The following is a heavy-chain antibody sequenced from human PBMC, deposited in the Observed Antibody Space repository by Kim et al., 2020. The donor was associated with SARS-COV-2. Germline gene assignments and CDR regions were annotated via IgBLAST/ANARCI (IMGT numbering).Heavy chain of an antibody. Sequence: GGSLRLSCAASGFTFSRYWMHWVRQAPGKGLVWVSRMNGDGNSTSYADSVKGRFTISRDNAKNTLYLQMNSLRAEDTAVYYCVRSYYDSSAYYPYYWGQGTLVPVSS. D-gene: IGHD3-22*01. V-gene: IGHV3-74*01. CDR2: MNGDGNST. CDR3: VRSYYDSSAYYPYY. CDR1: GFTFSRYW. J-gene: IGHJ4*02.